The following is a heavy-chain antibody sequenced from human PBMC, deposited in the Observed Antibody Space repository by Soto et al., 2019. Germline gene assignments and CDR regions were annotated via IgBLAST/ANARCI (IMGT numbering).Heavy chain of an antibody. D-gene: IGHD3-9*01. J-gene: IGHJ4*02. CDR1: GFSLSTSGMG. V-gene: IGHV2-5*02. CDR3: ARRYYDTLTGRPDYFDY. CDR2: IYWDDDR. Sequence: QVTLKEAGPTLLKPTQTLTLTCTFSGFSLSTSGMGVGWIRQPPGKALEWLALIYWDDDRRHSPSLKRRLTSTTDTFKNKMVLTMTNMDPVDTATYFCARRYYDTLTGRPDYFDYWGQGTLVTVSS.